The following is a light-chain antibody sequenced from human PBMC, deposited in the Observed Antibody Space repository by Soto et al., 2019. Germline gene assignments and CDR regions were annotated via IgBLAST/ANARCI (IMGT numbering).Light chain of an antibody. V-gene: IGKV3-11*01. CDR2: DAS. CDR1: QGVRTH. Sequence: VLTHSPATLSLSPWEIATLSCGSSQGVRTHLAWYQQKPGQAPRLLIYDASYRATGIPARFSGSGSGTDFILTISSLEPEDFAVYYRQQRSRSITFGQGTRLEIK. J-gene: IGKJ5*01. CDR3: QQRSRSIT.